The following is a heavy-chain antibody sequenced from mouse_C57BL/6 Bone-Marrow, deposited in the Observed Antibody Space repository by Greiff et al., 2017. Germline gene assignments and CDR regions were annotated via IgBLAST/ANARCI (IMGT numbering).Heavy chain of an antibody. CDR1: GFTFSSYA. Sequence: EVKLDESGGGLVKPGGSLKLSCAASGFTFSSYAMSWVRQTPEKRLEWVATISDGGSYTYYPDNVKGRFTISRDNAKNNLYLQMSHLKSEDTAMYYCARRGITPAWFAYWGQGTLVTVSA. CDR3: ARRGITPAWFAY. D-gene: IGHD2-4*01. V-gene: IGHV5-4*03. J-gene: IGHJ3*01. CDR2: ISDGGSYT.